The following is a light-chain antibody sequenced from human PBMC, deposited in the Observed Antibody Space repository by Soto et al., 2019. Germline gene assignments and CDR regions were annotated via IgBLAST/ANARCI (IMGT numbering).Light chain of an antibody. CDR2: KAS. CDR1: QSISSW. J-gene: IGKJ1*01. CDR3: QQYSSSST. V-gene: IGKV1-5*03. Sequence: DIQMTQSPSTVSASIGGRVIITCRASQSISSWLAWYQQTPGKAPKLLIYKASSLQSGVPERFSGRGSGTQFTPTISILLHDDFATYYCQQYSSSSTFGQGTKVE.